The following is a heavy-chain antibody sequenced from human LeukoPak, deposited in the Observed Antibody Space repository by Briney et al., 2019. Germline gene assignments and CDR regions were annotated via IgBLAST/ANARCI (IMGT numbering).Heavy chain of an antibody. V-gene: IGHV3-43*01. CDR2: ISWDGGST. CDR3: AKDYRRKSQMAYFHH. CDR1: GFTFDDYT. Sequence: PGGSLRLSCAASGFTFDDYTMHWVRQPPGKGLEWVSLISWDGGSTSYADSVKGRFTISRDNSKHSLSLQMNSLRTEDTALYYCAKDYRRKSQMAYFHHWGQGTLVTVSS. D-gene: IGHD5-24*01. J-gene: IGHJ4*02.